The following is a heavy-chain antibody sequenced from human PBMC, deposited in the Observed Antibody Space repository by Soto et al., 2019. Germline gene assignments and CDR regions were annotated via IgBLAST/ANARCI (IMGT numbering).Heavy chain of an antibody. J-gene: IGHJ5*02. CDR3: AHLLGMATTNWFDP. Sequence: ASGPTLVNPTQTLTLTCTFSWFSLSTCGGGVGWIRQPPGKALEWLALIYWDDDKRYSPSLKSRLTITKDTSKNQVVLTMTNMDPVDTATYYCAHLLGMATTNWFDPWGQGTLVTVSS. D-gene: IGHD5-12*01. V-gene: IGHV2-5*02. CDR1: WFSLSTCGGG. CDR2: IYWDDDK.